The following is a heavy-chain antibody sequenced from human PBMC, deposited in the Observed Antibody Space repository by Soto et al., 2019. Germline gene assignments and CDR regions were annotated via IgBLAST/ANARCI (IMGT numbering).Heavy chain of an antibody. CDR3: ARVLRYFDWTGMDV. J-gene: IGHJ6*02. CDR2: ISSSSSYI. V-gene: IGHV3-21*01. D-gene: IGHD3-9*01. CDR1: GFTFISYS. Sequence: GGSLRLSCAASGFTFISYSMNWVRQAPGKGLEWVSSISSSSSYIYYADSVKGRFTISRDNAKNSLYLQMNSLRAEDTAVYYCARVLRYFDWTGMDVWGQGTTVTVSS.